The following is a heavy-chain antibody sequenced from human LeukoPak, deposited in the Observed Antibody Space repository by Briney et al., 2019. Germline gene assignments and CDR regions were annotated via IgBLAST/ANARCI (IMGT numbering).Heavy chain of an antibody. D-gene: IGHD3-10*01. CDR1: GDSISRYY. V-gene: IGHV4-4*07. J-gene: IGHJ3*02. CDR2: IYTSGST. Sequence: SETLSLTCTVSGDSISRYYWSWIRQPAGKGLEWIGRIYTSGSTNYNPSLKSRVTMSVDTSKNQFSLKLSSVTAADTAVYYCARAMYYYGSGSRRGDAFDIWGQGTMVTVSS. CDR3: ARAMYYYGSGSRRGDAFDI.